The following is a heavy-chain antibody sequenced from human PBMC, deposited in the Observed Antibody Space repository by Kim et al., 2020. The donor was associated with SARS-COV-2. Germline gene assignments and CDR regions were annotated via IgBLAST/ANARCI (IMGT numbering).Heavy chain of an antibody. CDR2: ISSSSYT. V-gene: IGHV3-11*06. CDR1: GFTFSDYY. J-gene: IGHJ6*02. CDR3: ARDNNMVRGVIITPHYYYYYVMDV. Sequence: GGSLRLSCAASGFTFSDYYMSWIRQAPGKGLEWVSYISSSSYTNYADSVKGRFTISRDNAKNSLYLQMNSLRAEDTAVYYCARDNNMVRGVIITPHYYYYYVMDVCGQGTTVTVSS. D-gene: IGHD3-10*01.